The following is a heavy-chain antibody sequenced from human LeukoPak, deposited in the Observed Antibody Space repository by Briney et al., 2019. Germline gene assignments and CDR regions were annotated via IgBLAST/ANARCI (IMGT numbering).Heavy chain of an antibody. D-gene: IGHD6-19*01. CDR3: ARTVHYSSGWAPTYYFDY. J-gene: IGHJ4*02. V-gene: IGHV4-59*01. Sequence: SETLCLTCTDSGGSITNYYWSWIRQPPGKGLEWIGYIYYSGNTNYNPSLKSRVTMSVDTSKNQFSLKLSSVTAADTAVYYCARTVHYSSGWAPTYYFDYWGQGTLVSVSS. CDR2: IYYSGNT. CDR1: GGSITNYY.